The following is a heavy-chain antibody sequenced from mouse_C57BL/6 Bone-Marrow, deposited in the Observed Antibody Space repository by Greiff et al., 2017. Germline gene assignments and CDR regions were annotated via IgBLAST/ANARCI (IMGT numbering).Heavy chain of an antibody. Sequence: VQLKESGGDLVKPGGSLKLSCAASGFTFSSYGMSWVRQTPDKRLEWVATISSGGSYTYYPDSVKGRFTISRDNAKNTLYLQMSSLKSEDTAMYYCASHSSGYRFAYWGQGTLVTVSA. D-gene: IGHD3-2*02. J-gene: IGHJ3*01. CDR3: ASHSSGYRFAY. CDR2: ISSGGSYT. CDR1: GFTFSSYG. V-gene: IGHV5-6*01.